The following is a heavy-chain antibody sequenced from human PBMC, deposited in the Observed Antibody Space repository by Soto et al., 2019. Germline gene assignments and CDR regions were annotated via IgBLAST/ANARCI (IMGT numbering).Heavy chain of an antibody. CDR3: ARGGSLNWYFDL. J-gene: IGHJ2*01. V-gene: IGHV3-74*01. Sequence: EMQLVESGGGLVQPGGSLRLSCAASGFTFSSYWMHWVRQAPGKGLVWVSRINSDGSSTSYADSVKGRFTISRDNAKNTMYLQMNSLRAEDTAVYYCARGGSLNWYFDLWGRGTLVTVSS. CDR2: INSDGSST. CDR1: GFTFSSYW. D-gene: IGHD1-26*01.